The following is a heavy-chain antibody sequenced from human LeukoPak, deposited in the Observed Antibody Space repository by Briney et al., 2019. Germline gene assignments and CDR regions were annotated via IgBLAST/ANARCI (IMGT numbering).Heavy chain of an antibody. V-gene: IGHV3-30*18. CDR3: AKYRDYYFEY. Sequence: GGSLRLSCAASGFTFSSYGMHWVRQAPGKGPEWVAVISYDGTNKYYADSLKGRFTISRDNSKNTVYLQMNSLRAEDTAVYYCAKYRDYYFEYWGQGTLVTVSS. CDR2: ISYDGTNK. J-gene: IGHJ4*02. D-gene: IGHD3-16*02. CDR1: GFTFSSYG.